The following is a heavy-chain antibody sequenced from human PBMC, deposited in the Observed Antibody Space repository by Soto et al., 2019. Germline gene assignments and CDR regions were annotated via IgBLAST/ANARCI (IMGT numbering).Heavy chain of an antibody. CDR1: GFAFSSYW. CDR2: INSDGSST. Sequence: EVQLVESGGGLVQPGGSLRLSCAASGFAFSSYWMHWVRQAPGKGLVWVSRINSDGSSTSYADSVKGRFTISRDNAKNTLYLQMNSLRAEDTAVYYCARPAMVRVGAFDIWGQGTMVTVSS. V-gene: IGHV3-74*01. D-gene: IGHD5-18*01. CDR3: ARPAMVRVGAFDI. J-gene: IGHJ3*02.